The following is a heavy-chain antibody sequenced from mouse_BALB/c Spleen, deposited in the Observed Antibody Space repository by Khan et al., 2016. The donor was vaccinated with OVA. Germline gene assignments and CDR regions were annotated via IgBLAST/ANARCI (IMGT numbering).Heavy chain of an antibody. CDR2: IWSGGST. CDR3: ARNYDYDEGLAY. D-gene: IGHD2-4*01. J-gene: IGHJ3*01. Sequence: QVQLKQSGPGLVQPSQSLSITCTVSGFSLTSYGVHWVRQSPGKGLEWLGVIWSGGSTDYNEAFISRLSISKDNSKSQVFFKMNSLQGNDTDIYYCARNYDYDEGLAYWGQGTLVTGSA. V-gene: IGHV2-2*02. CDR1: GFSLTSYG.